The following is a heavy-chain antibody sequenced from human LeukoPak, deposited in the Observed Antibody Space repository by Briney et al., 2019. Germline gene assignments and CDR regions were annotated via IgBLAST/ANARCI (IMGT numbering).Heavy chain of an antibody. Sequence: GESLKISCKGSGYSFTSYWIGWVRQMPGKGLEWMGIIYPGESDTRYSPSFQGQVTITADNSINTAYLHWSSLKALDTAMYYCARLGCSSSSCSSYYYYDIDVWGKGTTVTVSS. CDR3: ARLGCSSSSCSSYYYYDIDV. V-gene: IGHV5-51*01. J-gene: IGHJ6*04. D-gene: IGHD2-2*01. CDR2: IYPGESDT. CDR1: GYSFTSYW.